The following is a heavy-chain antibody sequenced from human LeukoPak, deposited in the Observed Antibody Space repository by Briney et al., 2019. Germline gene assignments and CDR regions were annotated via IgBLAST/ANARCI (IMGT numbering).Heavy chain of an antibody. CDR3: ARGRLGNYFDY. Sequence: TSETLSLTCTVPGGSISSYYWSWIRQPPGKGLEWIGYIYYSGSTNYNPSLKSRVTISVDTSKNQFSLKLSSVTAADTAVYYCARGRLGNYFDYWGQGTLVTVSS. D-gene: IGHD5-12*01. V-gene: IGHV4-59*01. CDR1: GGSISSYY. J-gene: IGHJ4*02. CDR2: IYYSGST.